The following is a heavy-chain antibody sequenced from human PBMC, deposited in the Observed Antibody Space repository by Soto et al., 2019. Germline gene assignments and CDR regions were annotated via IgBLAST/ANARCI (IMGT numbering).Heavy chain of an antibody. Sequence: QVQLVQSGAEVKKPGSSVKVSCKASGGTFSSYTISWVRQAPGQGLEWMGRIIPILGIANYAQKLQGRVTITADKSTSTAYMELSSLRSEDTAVYYCARGYCSGGSCYGGYYYMDVWGKGTTVTVSS. CDR2: IIPILGIA. CDR3: ARGYCSGGSCYGGYYYMDV. V-gene: IGHV1-69*02. J-gene: IGHJ6*03. CDR1: GGTFSSYT. D-gene: IGHD2-15*01.